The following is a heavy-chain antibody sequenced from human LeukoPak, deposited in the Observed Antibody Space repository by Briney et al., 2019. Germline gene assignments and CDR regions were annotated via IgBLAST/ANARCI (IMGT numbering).Heavy chain of an antibody. CDR3: AAGSTTCNSCGWFDP. CDR2: ISTTGTYI. Sequence: GGSLRLSCEASGFTFSDYYMSWVRQAPGKGLEWVSSISTTGTYIYYADSVRGRFTISRDNAKNSLYLQMNSLRAEDTAVYYCAAGSTTCNSCGWFDPWGQGTLVTVSS. D-gene: IGHD2-2*01. CDR1: GFTFSDYY. V-gene: IGHV3-21*01. J-gene: IGHJ5*02.